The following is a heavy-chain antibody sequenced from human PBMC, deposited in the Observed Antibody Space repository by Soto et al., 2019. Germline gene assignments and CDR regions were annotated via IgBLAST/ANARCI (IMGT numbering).Heavy chain of an antibody. J-gene: IGHJ3*02. CDR3: ARDHSSGYYYNDAFDI. CDR2: IIPIFGTA. D-gene: IGHD3-22*01. V-gene: IGHV1-69*12. Sequence: QVQLVQSGAEVKKPGSSVKVSCKASGGTFSSYAISWVRQAPGQGLEWMGGIIPIFGTANYAQKFQGRVTITADESTSTAYMELSSLRSKDTAVYYCARDHSSGYYYNDAFDIWGQGTMVTVSS. CDR1: GGTFSSYA.